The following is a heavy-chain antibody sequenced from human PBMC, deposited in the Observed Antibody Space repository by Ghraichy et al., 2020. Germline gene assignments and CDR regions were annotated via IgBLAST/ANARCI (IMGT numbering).Heavy chain of an antibody. D-gene: IGHD6-19*01. Sequence: SVKVSCKASGGTFSSYAISWVRQAPGQGLEWMGGIIPIFGTANYAQKFQGRVTITADESTSTAYMELSSLRSEDTAVYYCARDMGAVAVGRADDAFDIWGQGTMVTVSS. V-gene: IGHV1-69*13. CDR1: GGTFSSYA. CDR3: ARDMGAVAVGRADDAFDI. CDR2: IIPIFGTA. J-gene: IGHJ3*02.